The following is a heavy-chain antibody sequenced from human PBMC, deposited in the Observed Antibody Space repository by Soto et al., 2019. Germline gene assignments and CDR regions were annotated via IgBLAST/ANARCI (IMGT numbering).Heavy chain of an antibody. Sequence: QLQLQESGSGLVKPSQTLSLTCTVSGGSINRGGYSWIWIRQPPGKGLEWIGYIYHSGNTFYNPSLQSRVTISVDQSKNQFSLSLGSVTAAATAMYYCARVERTLSTPFAYGMDVWGQGTTVNVSS. CDR1: GGSINRGGYS. V-gene: IGHV4-30-2*01. CDR3: ARVERTLSTPFAYGMDV. CDR2: IYHSGNT. J-gene: IGHJ6*02. D-gene: IGHD2-2*01.